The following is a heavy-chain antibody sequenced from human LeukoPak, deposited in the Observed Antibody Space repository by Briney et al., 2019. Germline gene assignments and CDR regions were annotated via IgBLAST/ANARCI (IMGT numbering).Heavy chain of an antibody. Sequence: WASVKVSCKASGDTFSRYAISWVRQAPGQGLEWMGRITPILDITDLAQKFQGRVTITADKSTSTAYMELSSLRSDDTAVYYCARGTAALNWFDPWGQGTLVTVSS. J-gene: IGHJ5*02. CDR1: GDTFSRYA. V-gene: IGHV1-69*04. CDR2: ITPILDIT. CDR3: ARGTAALNWFDP. D-gene: IGHD6-13*01.